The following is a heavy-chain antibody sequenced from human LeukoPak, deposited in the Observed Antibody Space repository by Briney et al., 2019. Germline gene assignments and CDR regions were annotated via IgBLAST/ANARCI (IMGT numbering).Heavy chain of an antibody. CDR3: ARAITIFGVVTDYYYYGMDV. D-gene: IGHD3-3*01. Sequence: SVKVSCKASGGTFSSYAISWVRQAPGQGLEWLGGIIPIFDTANYAQKFQGRVTITADESTSTAYMELSSLRSEDTAVYYCARAITIFGVVTDYYYYGMDVWGQGTTVVVSS. J-gene: IGHJ6*02. CDR1: GGTFSSYA. V-gene: IGHV1-69*13. CDR2: IIPIFDTA.